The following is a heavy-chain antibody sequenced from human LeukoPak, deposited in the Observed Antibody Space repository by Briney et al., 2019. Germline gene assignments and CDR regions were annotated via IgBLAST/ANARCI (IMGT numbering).Heavy chain of an antibody. CDR3: ARLEPRLAAAVDY. Sequence: SETLSLTCTVSGGSISSYYWSWIRQPPGKGLEWIGYIYTSGSTNYNPSLKSRVTISVDTSKNQFSLKLSSVTAADTAVYYCARLEPRLAAAVDYWGQRTLVTVSS. D-gene: IGHD6-13*01. J-gene: IGHJ4*02. CDR1: GGSISSYY. V-gene: IGHV4-4*09. CDR2: IYTSGST.